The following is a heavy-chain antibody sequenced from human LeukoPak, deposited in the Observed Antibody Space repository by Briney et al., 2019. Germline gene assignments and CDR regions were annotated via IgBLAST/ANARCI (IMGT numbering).Heavy chain of an antibody. D-gene: IGHD1-7*01. CDR1: GYTLTELS. Sequence: GASVKVSCKVSGYTLTELSMHWVRQAPGKGLEWMGGFDPEDGETIYAQKFQGRVTMTEDTSTDTAYMELSSLRAEDTAVYYCAKRGTYNWNYEDAFDIWGQGTMVTVSS. CDR3: AKRGTYNWNYEDAFDI. CDR2: FDPEDGET. V-gene: IGHV1-24*01. J-gene: IGHJ3*02.